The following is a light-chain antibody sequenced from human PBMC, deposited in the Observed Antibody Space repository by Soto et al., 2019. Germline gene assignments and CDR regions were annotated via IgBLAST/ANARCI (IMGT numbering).Light chain of an antibody. CDR3: QHYNNWPPIT. Sequence: EIVMTQSPATLSVSPGERATLSCRASQSVSSNLVWYQQKPGQAPRLLIYDASTRATGIPARFSGSGSGTEFTLTISSLQSEDFAVYYCQHYNNWPPITFGQGTRLRL. V-gene: IGKV3-15*01. CDR1: QSVSSN. CDR2: DAS. J-gene: IGKJ5*01.